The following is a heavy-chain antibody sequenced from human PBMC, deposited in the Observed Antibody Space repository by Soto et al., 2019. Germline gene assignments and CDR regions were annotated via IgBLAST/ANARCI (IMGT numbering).Heavy chain of an antibody. D-gene: IGHD5-12*01. CDR2: VGSSGGDT. J-gene: IGHJ4*02. CDR3: AKGARSGRWLQFRFSVDY. V-gene: IGHV3-23*01. Sequence: EVQLLESGGGLVQPGGSLRLSCAASGFTFSDYAMTWVRQAPGKGLEWVSAVGSSGGDTHYADSVKGRFTISRDNSRNALYLQMNSLRAEDTAVYYCAKGARSGRWLQFRFSVDYWGQGTLVTVSS. CDR1: GFTFSDYA.